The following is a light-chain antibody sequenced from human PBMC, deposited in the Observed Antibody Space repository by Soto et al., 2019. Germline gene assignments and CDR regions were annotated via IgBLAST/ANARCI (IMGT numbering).Light chain of an antibody. CDR1: QSVSSK. Sequence: EIVMTQSPATLSVSPGERATLSCRASQSVSSKLAWYQQKVGQAPRLLIYGASTRAAGIPARFSGSGSGTECTLTISSLQSEDFEVYYCQQYDKWPHTFGGGAKVEIK. CDR2: GAS. CDR3: QQYDKWPHT. V-gene: IGKV3-15*01. J-gene: IGKJ4*01.